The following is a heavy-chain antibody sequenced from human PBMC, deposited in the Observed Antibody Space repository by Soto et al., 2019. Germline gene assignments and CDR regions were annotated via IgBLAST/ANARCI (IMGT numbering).Heavy chain of an antibody. D-gene: IGHD4-17*01. CDR2: INHSGST. CDR3: ARGRRTAVTIDY. CDR1: GGSFSGYY. Sequence: QVQLQQWGAGLLKPSETLSLTCAVYGGSFSGYYWSWIRQPPGKGLEWIGEINHSGSTNYNPSLKSRVPISVDTSKNQFSLKLNSVTAADTAVYYCARGRRTAVTIDYWGQGTLVTVSS. J-gene: IGHJ4*02. V-gene: IGHV4-34*01.